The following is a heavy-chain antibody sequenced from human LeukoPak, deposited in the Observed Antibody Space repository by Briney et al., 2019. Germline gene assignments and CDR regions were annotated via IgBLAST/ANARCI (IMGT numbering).Heavy chain of an antibody. CDR3: ARDKQWLYCFDQ. CDR1: GFSFSDYA. D-gene: IGHD6-19*01. J-gene: IGHJ4*02. CDR2: ISYDGTNK. V-gene: IGHV3-30-3*01. Sequence: GGSLRLSCGASGFSFSDYAMHWVRQAPAKGLEWVAVISYDGTNKHYADSVKGRFNISRDNSKNTLYLQMNSLRAEDTAVYYCARDKQWLYCFDQWGQGTPVTVSS.